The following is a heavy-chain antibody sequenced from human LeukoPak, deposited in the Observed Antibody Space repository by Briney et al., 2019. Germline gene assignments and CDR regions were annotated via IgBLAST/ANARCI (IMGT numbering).Heavy chain of an antibody. V-gene: IGHV3-21*01. Sequence: GGSLRLSCAASGFTFSNAWMSWVRQAPGKGLEWVSSISSSSSYIYYADSVKGRFTISRDNAKNSLYLQMNSLRAEDTAVYYCARDPLGDYYDSSGYYGYYYYYMDVWGKGTTVTVSS. CDR2: ISSSSSYI. CDR1: GFTFSNAW. D-gene: IGHD3-22*01. CDR3: ARDPLGDYYDSSGYYGYYYYYMDV. J-gene: IGHJ6*03.